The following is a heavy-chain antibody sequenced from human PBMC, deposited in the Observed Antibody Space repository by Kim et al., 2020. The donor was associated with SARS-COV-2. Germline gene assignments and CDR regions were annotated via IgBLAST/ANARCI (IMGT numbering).Heavy chain of an antibody. Sequence: ASVKVSCKVSGYTLTELSMHWVRQAPGKGLEWMGGFDPEDGETIYAQKFQGRVTMTEDTSTDTAYMELSSLRSEDTAVYYCATVRFYYYDSSGHTRDAFDIWGQGTMVTVSS. D-gene: IGHD3-22*01. J-gene: IGHJ3*02. V-gene: IGHV1-24*01. CDR1: GYTLTELS. CDR3: ATVRFYYYDSSGHTRDAFDI. CDR2: FDPEDGET.